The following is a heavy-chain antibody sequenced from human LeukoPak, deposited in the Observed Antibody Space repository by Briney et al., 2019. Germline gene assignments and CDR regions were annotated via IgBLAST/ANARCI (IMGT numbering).Heavy chain of an antibody. CDR2: IYPGDSDT. D-gene: IGHD4-23*01. Sequence: GASLQISCKGSGYSFTSYWIGWVRQMPGKGLEWMGIIYPGDSDTRYSPSFQGQVTISADKSISTAYLQWSSLKASDTAMYYCARHPVGGNSGSGIDYWGQGTLVTVSS. CDR3: ARHPVGGNSGSGIDY. V-gene: IGHV5-51*01. J-gene: IGHJ4*02. CDR1: GYSFTSYW.